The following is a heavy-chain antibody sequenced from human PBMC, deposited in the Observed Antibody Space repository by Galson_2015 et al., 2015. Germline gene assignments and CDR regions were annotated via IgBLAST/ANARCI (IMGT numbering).Heavy chain of an antibody. Sequence: SLRLSCAASGFTFSSYGMHWVRQAPGKGLEWVAVIWYDGSNQYYADSVKGRFTISRDNSKNTLYLQMNSLRAEDTAVYYCAREPAQLERRHLPRGHVCYYYMDVWGKGTTVTVSS. CDR2: IWYDGSNQ. CDR1: GFTFSSYG. D-gene: IGHD1-1*01. J-gene: IGHJ6*03. CDR3: AREPAQLERRHLPRGHVCYYYMDV. V-gene: IGHV3-33*01.